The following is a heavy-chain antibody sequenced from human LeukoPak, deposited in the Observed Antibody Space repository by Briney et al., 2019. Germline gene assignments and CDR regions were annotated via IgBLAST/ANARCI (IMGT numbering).Heavy chain of an antibody. CDR3: ATAAGRGSKIDY. CDR1: GYSVISDYY. V-gene: IGHV4-38-2*02. CDR2: IYNSGST. D-gene: IGHD6-13*01. J-gene: IGHJ4*02. Sequence: SETLSLTCTVSGYSVISDYYWGWIRQSPGKGLEWIGSIYNSGSTYYNPSLKSRLTISIDTSKNQFSLKLSSVTAADTAVYYCATAAGRGSKIDYWGQGTLVTVSS.